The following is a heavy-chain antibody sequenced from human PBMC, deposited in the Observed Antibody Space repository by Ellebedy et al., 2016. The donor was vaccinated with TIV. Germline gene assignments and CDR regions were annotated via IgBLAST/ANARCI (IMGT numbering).Heavy chain of an antibody. J-gene: IGHJ4*02. V-gene: IGHV4-39*01. D-gene: IGHD2-21*02. Sequence: MPSETLSLTCSVSRGSVSSTRYYWAWIRQPPGKGLEYIGSVYYSGSPYYNSSFKSRVTLSADTSKNQFSLNLRTVTAADTAVYYCARTDPWQPIDDWGQGILVSVSS. CDR2: VYYSGSP. CDR1: RGSVSSTRYY. CDR3: ARTDPWQPIDD.